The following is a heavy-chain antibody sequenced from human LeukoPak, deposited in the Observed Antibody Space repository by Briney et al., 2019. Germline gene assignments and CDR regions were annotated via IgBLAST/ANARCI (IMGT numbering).Heavy chain of an antibody. CDR3: ARGGGLDV. V-gene: IGHV3-7*03. J-gene: IGHJ6*02. D-gene: IGHD3-16*01. Sequence: GGSLRLSCAASGFIFTNYFMSWVRQAPGKGLEWVASIKHDGSEKYYADSVKGRFTISRDNAKNSLYLQMSNLRAEDTAVYFCARGGGLDVWGQGATVTVSS. CDR1: GFIFTNYF. CDR2: IKHDGSEK.